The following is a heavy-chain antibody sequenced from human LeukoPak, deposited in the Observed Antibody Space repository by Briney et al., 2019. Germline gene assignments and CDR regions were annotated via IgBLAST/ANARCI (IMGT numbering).Heavy chain of an antibody. D-gene: IGHD6-19*01. J-gene: IGHJ4*02. Sequence: GGSLRLSCAASGFTFNIYVMTWVRQAPGKGLEWVSAIGDRGSDTYYADPVKGRFTISRDNSKYTLYLQMNSLRAVDTAVYYCAKVGPPYSSGWSIEFDYWGRGTLVTVSS. CDR3: AKVGPPYSSGWSIEFDY. V-gene: IGHV3-23*01. CDR1: GFTFNIYV. CDR2: IGDRGSDT.